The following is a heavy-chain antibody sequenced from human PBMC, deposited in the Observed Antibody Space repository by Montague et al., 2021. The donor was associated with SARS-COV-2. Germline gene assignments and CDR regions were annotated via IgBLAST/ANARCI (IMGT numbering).Heavy chain of an antibody. CDR1: GDSVSSNSAT. CDR2: TYYRSKWYN. J-gene: IGHJ4*02. D-gene: IGHD2-21*01. CDR3: ARVEGMIGGITHFDY. V-gene: IGHV6-1*01. Sequence: CAISGDSVSSNSATWNWVRQSPSRGLEWLGRTYYRSKWYNDYAVSVRGRVTINPDTSKNQFSLQLNSVTPEDTAIYYCARVEGMIGGITHFDYWGQGLPVTVSS.